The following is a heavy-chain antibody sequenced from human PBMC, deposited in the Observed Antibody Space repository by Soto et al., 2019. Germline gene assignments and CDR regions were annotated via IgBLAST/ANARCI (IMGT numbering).Heavy chain of an antibody. CDR2: ISSRSDI. V-gene: IGHV3-21*01. D-gene: IGHD2-2*02. CDR1: VFTFSTYS. CDR3: AREYTAWHLAYGLDV. Sequence: WGSLLISCVGCVFTFSTYSINWVRQAPGKGLEWVSSISSRSDIYYADSVKGRFTISRDNAKNSVSLQMNSLRAEDTAVYYCAREYTAWHLAYGLDVWGQGTTVTVSS. J-gene: IGHJ6*01.